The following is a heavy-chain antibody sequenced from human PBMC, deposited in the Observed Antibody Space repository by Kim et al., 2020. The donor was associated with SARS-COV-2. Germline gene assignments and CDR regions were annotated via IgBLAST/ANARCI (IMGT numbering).Heavy chain of an antibody. CDR1: GGSISSHD. J-gene: IGHJ2*01. CDR2: VFHRGST. Sequence: SETLSLTCNVSGGSISSHDWSWIRQPPGKGLEWIGYVFHRGSTKYNPSLKSRVTISVDTSKNQFSLKLSSVTAADTAVYYCARNDRSTVLWYFDLWGRGTLVHVSS. V-gene: IGHV4-59*11. CDR3: ARNDRSTVLWYFDL. D-gene: IGHD4-4*01.